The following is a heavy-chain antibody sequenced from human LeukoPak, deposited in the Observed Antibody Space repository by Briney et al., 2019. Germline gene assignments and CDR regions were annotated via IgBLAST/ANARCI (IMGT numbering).Heavy chain of an antibody. D-gene: IGHD2-2*01. V-gene: IGHV1-69*01. Sequence: GSSVKVSCKASGGTFSSYAISWVRQAPGQGLEWMGGIIPIFGTANYAQKFQGRVTITADESTGTAYMELSSLRSEDTAVYYCARVKDIVVVPAATTSWFDPWGQGTLVTVSS. CDR2: IIPIFGTA. CDR1: GGTFSSYA. J-gene: IGHJ5*02. CDR3: ARVKDIVVVPAATTSWFDP.